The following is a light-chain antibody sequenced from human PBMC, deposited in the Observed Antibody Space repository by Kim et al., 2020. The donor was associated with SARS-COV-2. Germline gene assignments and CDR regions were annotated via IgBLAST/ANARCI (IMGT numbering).Light chain of an antibody. CDR3: AAWDDSLNGPV. Sequence: GQMVTISCSGSSSNIGSNTAIWYQQLPGTAPKLLIYSNNQRPSGVPDRSSGSKSGTSASLAISGLQSEDEADYYCAAWDDSLNGPVFGTGTKVTVL. V-gene: IGLV1-44*01. CDR1: SSNIGSNT. J-gene: IGLJ1*01. CDR2: SNN.